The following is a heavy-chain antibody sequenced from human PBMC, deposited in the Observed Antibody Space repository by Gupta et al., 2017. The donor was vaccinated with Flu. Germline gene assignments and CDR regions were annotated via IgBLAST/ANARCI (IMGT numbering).Heavy chain of an antibody. J-gene: IGHJ4*02. CDR3: ARRQAGYTFDY. Sequence: QVQLQASGPGLAKPSETLSLTCSVSGGSVSSNVYYWGWIRQPPGQGLEWIGTISYSGSTFYNPSLTSRVTTSMDASKNQFSLNLRSVTAADTAVYYCARRQAGYTFDYWGQGTLVTVSS. CDR1: GGSVSSNVYY. CDR2: ISYSGST. V-gene: IGHV4-39*01. D-gene: IGHD5-12*01.